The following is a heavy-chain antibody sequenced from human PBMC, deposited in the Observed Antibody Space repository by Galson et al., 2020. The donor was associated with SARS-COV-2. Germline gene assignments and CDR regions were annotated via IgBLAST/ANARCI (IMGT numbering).Heavy chain of an antibody. CDR2: IYYSGST. CDR1: GGSISSSSYY. Sequence: SETLSLTCTVSGGSISSSSYYWGWIRQPPGKGLEWIGSIYYSGSTYYNQSLKSRVTISVDTSKNQFSLKLSSVTAADTAVYYCARDGHDYSDLDYWGQGTLVTVSS. V-gene: IGHV4-39*02. J-gene: IGHJ4*02. D-gene: IGHD4-17*01. CDR3: ARDGHDYSDLDY.